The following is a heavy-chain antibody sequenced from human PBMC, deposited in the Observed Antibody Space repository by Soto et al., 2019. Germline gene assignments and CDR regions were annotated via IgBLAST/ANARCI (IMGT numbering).Heavy chain of an antibody. J-gene: IGHJ3*02. V-gene: IGHV5-10-1*01. CDR3: ASHYDSSPWGAFDI. CDR1: GYSFTSYW. D-gene: IGHD3-22*01. CDR2: IDPSDSYT. Sequence: LQISCKGSGYSFTSYWISWVRRMPGKGLEWMGRIDPSDSYTNYSPYFQGHVTISADKSISTAYLQWSSLKASDTAMYYCASHYDSSPWGAFDIWGQGKMVTVSS.